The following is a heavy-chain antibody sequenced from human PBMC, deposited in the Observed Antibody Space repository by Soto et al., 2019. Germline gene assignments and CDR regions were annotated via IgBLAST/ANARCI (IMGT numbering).Heavy chain of an antibody. CDR1: GFTFSSYS. CDR2: ISSSSSYI. Sequence: GGSLRLSCAASGFTFSSYSMNWVRQAPGKGLEWVSSISSSSSYIYYADSVKGRFTISRDNSKNTLYLQMNSLRAEDTAVYYCAKGGPEFPGVPHRGFDYWGQGTLVTVSS. V-gene: IGHV3-21*04. J-gene: IGHJ4*02. CDR3: AKGGPEFPGVPHRGFDY. D-gene: IGHD3-10*01.